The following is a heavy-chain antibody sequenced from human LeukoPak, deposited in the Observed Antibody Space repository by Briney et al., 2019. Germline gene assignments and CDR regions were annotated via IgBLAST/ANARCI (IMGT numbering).Heavy chain of an antibody. D-gene: IGHD3-9*01. CDR1: GGSISSGSYY. Sequence: SETLSLTCTVSGGSISSGSYYWSWIRQPAGKGREWIGRIYTSGSTNYNPSLKSRVTISVDTSKNQFSLKLSSVTAADTAVYYCASRKRGYYDILTGYSADAFDIWGQGTMVTVSS. CDR2: IYTSGST. V-gene: IGHV4-61*02. CDR3: ASRKRGYYDILTGYSADAFDI. J-gene: IGHJ3*02.